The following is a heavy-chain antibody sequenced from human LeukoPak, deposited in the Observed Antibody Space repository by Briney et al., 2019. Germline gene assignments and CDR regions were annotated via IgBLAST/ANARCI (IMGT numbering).Heavy chain of an antibody. Sequence: ASVKVSCKASGYTFTNFYMHWVRQATGQRLEWMGIINPSDDSTIYAQKFQGRVTVTRDTSTSTVYMELSSLRSEDTAVYYCARAWRYTDWFDPWGQGTLVTVSS. J-gene: IGHJ5*02. CDR1: GYTFTNFY. D-gene: IGHD1-14*01. CDR2: INPSDDST. V-gene: IGHV1-46*01. CDR3: ARAWRYTDWFDP.